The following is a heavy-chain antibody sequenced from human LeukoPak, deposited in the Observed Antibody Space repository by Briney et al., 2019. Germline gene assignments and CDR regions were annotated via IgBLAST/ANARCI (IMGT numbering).Heavy chain of an antibody. J-gene: IGHJ4*02. CDR2: IYTSGST. CDR3: ARGTYCGGDCYFDY. CDR1: GGSISSGSYY. Sequence: SETLSLTCAVSGGSISSGSYYWSWIRQPAGKGLEWIGRIYTSGSTNYNPSLKSRVTISVDTSKNQFSLKLSSVTAADTAVYYCARGTYCGGDCYFDYWGQGTLVTVSS. D-gene: IGHD2-21*02. V-gene: IGHV4-61*02.